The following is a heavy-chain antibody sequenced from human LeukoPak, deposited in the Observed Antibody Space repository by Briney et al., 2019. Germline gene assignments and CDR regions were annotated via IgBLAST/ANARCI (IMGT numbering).Heavy chain of an antibody. CDR2: ISWNSGSI. V-gene: IGHV3-9*01. CDR1: GFTFDDYA. D-gene: IGHD6-19*01. J-gene: IGHJ4*02. CDR3: ALGGDSSGWYGGYFDY. Sequence: PGGSLRLSCAASGFTFDDYAMHWVRQAPGKGLEWVSGISWNSGSIGYADSVKGRFTISRDNAKNSLYLQMNSLRAEDTALYYCALGGDSSGWYGGYFDYWGQGTLVTVSS.